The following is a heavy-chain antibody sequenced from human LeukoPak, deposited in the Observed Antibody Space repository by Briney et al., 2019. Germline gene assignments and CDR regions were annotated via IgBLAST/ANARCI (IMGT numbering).Heavy chain of an antibody. CDR2: IYDGGST. CDR3: ARDHNWHISYNYYYGMDV. CDR1: GFTFSSYY. Sequence: GGSLRLSCAASGFTFSSYYMTWVRQAPGKGLEWVSIIYDGGSTYYADSVKGRFSISRDSSKNTLFLQMNSLGAEDTAVYYCARDHNWHISYNYYYGMDVWGQGTTVTVSS. V-gene: IGHV3-66*01. J-gene: IGHJ6*02. D-gene: IGHD2-21*01.